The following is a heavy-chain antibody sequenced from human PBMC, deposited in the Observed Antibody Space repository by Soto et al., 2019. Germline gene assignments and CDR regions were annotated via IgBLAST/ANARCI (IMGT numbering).Heavy chain of an antibody. CDR2: SSATGAGT. D-gene: IGHD1-7*01. V-gene: IGHV3-23*01. Sequence: EVQLLDSGGGLVQPGGSLRLSCAASGFTFSSYGMTWVRQAPGKGLEWVSFSSATGAGTYYADSVKGRFTISRDNSKNTLYLQMTRLRADDTAVYYCAKDRRAGGNYGFYSDFWGQGALVIVSS. CDR1: GFTFSSYG. J-gene: IGHJ4*02. CDR3: AKDRRAGGNYGFYSDF.